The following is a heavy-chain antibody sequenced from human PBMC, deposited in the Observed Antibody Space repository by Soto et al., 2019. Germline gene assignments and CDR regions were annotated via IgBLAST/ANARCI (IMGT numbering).Heavy chain of an antibody. CDR1: GFAFSSYA. D-gene: IGHD5-18*01. CDR3: EKAPLLGYTYSYLN. V-gene: IGHV3-23*01. Sequence: GGSLRLSCAASGFAFSSYAMTWVRQAPGKGLEWVSGISGTGANTYYADSVKGRVTISRINSRDTLYLQLNSLGAEDTAVYFCEKAPLLGYTYSYLNWGKRTLVTVSS. CDR2: ISGTGANT. J-gene: IGHJ4*02.